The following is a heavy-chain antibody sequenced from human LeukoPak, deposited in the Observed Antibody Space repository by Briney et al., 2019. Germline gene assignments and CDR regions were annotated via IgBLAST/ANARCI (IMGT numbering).Heavy chain of an antibody. Sequence: GGSLRLSCAASGFTFSSYGMHWVRQAPGKGLEWVAVIWYDGSNKYYADSVKGRFTISRDNSKNTLYLQMNSLRAEDTAVYYCARDSGSHEIDYWGQGTLDTVSS. CDR1: GFTFSSYG. CDR3: ARDSGSHEIDY. CDR2: IWYDGSNK. V-gene: IGHV3-33*01. D-gene: IGHD1-26*01. J-gene: IGHJ4*02.